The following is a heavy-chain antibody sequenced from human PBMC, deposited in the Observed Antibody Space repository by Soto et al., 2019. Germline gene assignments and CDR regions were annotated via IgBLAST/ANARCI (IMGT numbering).Heavy chain of an antibody. V-gene: IGHV3-23*01. CDR3: AKRKRKGWIQLWLGAFDI. Sequence: EVQLLESGGGLVQPGGSLRLSCAAAGFTFSSYAMSWVRQAPGKGLEWVSAISGSGGSTYYADSVECRFTISRDDSKNTLYLQMNSLRAEDTAVYYCAKRKRKGWIQLWLGAFDIWGQGTMVTVSS. D-gene: IGHD5-18*01. CDR2: ISGSGGST. J-gene: IGHJ3*02. CDR1: GFTFSSYA.